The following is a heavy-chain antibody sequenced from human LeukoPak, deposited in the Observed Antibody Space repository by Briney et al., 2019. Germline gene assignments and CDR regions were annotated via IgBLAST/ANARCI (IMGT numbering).Heavy chain of an antibody. V-gene: IGHV3-30-3*01. Sequence: AGGSLRLSCAASGFTFSSYAMHWVRQAPGKGLEWVAVISYDGSNKYYADSVKGRFTISRDNSKNTLYLQMNSLRAEDTAVYYCARDGAERYSSGWYYFDYWGQGTLVTVSS. CDR3: ARDGAERYSSGWYYFDY. D-gene: IGHD6-19*01. J-gene: IGHJ4*02. CDR2: ISYDGSNK. CDR1: GFTFSSYA.